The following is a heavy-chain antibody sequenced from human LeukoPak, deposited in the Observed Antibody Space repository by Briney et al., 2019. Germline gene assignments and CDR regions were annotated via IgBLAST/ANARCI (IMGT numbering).Heavy chain of an antibody. CDR3: ARDRRREGVHAFDV. CDR1: GGSMTTHF. Sequence: SDPLSLTRCVPGGSMTTHFWICIRQPPGKGLEWIGYVQYTDNPNFNPSLKSRVTISLDTSKNQFSLKLTSVPAADAAVYYCARDRRREGVHAFDVWGRGTMVTVSS. CDR2: VQYTDNP. V-gene: IGHV4-59*11. J-gene: IGHJ3*01. D-gene: IGHD1-14*01.